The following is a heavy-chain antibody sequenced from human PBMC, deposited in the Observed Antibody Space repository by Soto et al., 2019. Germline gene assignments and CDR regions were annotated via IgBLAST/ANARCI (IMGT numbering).Heavy chain of an antibody. J-gene: IGHJ4*02. Sequence: QVQLVESGGGVVQPGRSLRLSCAASGFTFSSYGMHWVRQAPGKGLEWVAVIWYDGSNKYYADSVKGRFTISRDNSKNPLYLPMISLRAEDTAVYYGARWGIAAGDYWGQGTLVTVSS. V-gene: IGHV3-33*01. CDR1: GFTFSSYG. D-gene: IGHD6-13*01. CDR3: ARWGIAAGDY. CDR2: IWYDGSNK.